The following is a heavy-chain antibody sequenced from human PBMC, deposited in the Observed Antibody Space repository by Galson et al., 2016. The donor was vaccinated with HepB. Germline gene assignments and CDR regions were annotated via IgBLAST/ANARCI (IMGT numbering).Heavy chain of an antibody. CDR3: ARDAVYPLAAPTGGLDY. CDR2: IYYDERNK. CDR1: GFTLSSYG. J-gene: IGHJ4*02. Sequence: SLRLSCAASGFTLSSYGMHWVRQAPGKGLEWVAVIYYDERNKYYADSVKGRFTISRDNSKNTLYLQMNSPRAEDTAVYYCARDAVYPLAAPTGGLDYWGQGTLVTVAS. V-gene: IGHV3-33*01. D-gene: IGHD6-19*01.